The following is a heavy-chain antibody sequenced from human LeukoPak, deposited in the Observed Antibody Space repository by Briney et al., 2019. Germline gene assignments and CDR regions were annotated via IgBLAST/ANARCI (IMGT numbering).Heavy chain of an antibody. Sequence: GWSLRLPCATSGFTFSSYEMNWVRQVPGKGMEWISYVTTSGTSTDYADSVKGRFTISRDNGKTALSLQMNSRRAEDTTVYYCVVHSATSCYWGQGTLVTVSS. CDR1: GFTFSSYE. CDR2: VTTSGTST. V-gene: IGHV3-48*03. J-gene: IGHJ4*02. CDR3: VVHSATSCY. D-gene: IGHD1-26*01.